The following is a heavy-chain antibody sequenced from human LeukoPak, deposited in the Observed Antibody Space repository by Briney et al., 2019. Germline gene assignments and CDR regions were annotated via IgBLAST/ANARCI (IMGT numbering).Heavy chain of an antibody. V-gene: IGHV3-7*01. J-gene: IGHJ4*02. CDR1: EFTFSSYW. CDR2: IKKDGSEK. D-gene: IGHD6-13*01. CDR3: ARWAIAAAGTIDY. Sequence: GGSLRLSCAASEFTFSSYWMSWVGQAPGKGLEWVANIKKDGSEKYYVDSVKGRFTISRDNAKNSLYLQMNSLRAEDTAVYYCARWAIAAAGTIDYWGQGTLVTVSS.